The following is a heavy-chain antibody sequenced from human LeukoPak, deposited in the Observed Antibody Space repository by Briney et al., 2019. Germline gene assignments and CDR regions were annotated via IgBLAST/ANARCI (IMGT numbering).Heavy chain of an antibody. V-gene: IGHV3-23*01. Sequence: GGSLRLSCAASGFTFSSYGMSWVRQAPGKGLEWVSAICGSGTSTYYADSVKGRFTISRDNSKNTLYLQMNSLRVEDTAVYYCAKLELATIFWGQGTPVTVSS. CDR2: ICGSGTST. J-gene: IGHJ4*02. CDR1: GFTFSSYG. D-gene: IGHD5-24*01. CDR3: AKLELATIF.